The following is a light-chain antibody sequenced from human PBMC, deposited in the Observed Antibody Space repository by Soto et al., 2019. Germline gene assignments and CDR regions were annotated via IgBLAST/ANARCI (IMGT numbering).Light chain of an antibody. CDR3: QQLFDSPIT. J-gene: IGKJ5*01. Sequence: DIQLTQSPSFLSASVGDRVTITCRASQGINSYLAWYQQKPGKAPKLLIYTGSTLQSGVPSRFSGSGSGTEFSLTITSLQPEDFATYYCQQLFDSPITFGQGTRLEIK. CDR2: TGS. CDR1: QGINSY. V-gene: IGKV1-9*01.